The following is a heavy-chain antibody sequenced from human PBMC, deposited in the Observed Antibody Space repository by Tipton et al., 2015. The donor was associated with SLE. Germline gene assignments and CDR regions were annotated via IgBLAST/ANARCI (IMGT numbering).Heavy chain of an antibody. CDR2: ISVYDGNT. V-gene: IGHV1-18*01. J-gene: IGHJ6*02. Sequence: QLVQSGGEVGQPGASVKVSCKASGFPFISYGISWVRQAPGQGLEWMGWISVYDGNTKYAQKFQERVTMTTDTSTSTAYMELSSLRSDDTAVYYCARAPYSYYGLDVWGQGTTVTVSS. CDR1: GFPFISYG. CDR3: ARAPYSYYGLDV. D-gene: IGHD2-15*01.